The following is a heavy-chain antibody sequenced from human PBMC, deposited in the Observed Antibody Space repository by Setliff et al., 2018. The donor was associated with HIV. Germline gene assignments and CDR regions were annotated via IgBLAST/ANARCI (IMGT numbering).Heavy chain of an antibody. J-gene: IGHJ3*02. V-gene: IGHV4-61*09. Sequence: SETLSLTCTVSGGSITSGYYYWNWIRQPAGKGLEWIGHIYTTGSTNYNPSLNSRVTISVDTSRNQFSLKMSSVTAAATAVYYCVRSGSGYGANAFDIWGQGTKVT. CDR3: VRSGSGYGANAFDI. CDR2: IYTTGST. CDR1: GGSITSGYYY. D-gene: IGHD5-12*01.